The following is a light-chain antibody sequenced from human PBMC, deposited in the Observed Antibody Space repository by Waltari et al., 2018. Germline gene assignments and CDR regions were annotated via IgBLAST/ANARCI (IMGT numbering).Light chain of an antibody. J-gene: IGKJ1*01. V-gene: IGKV4-1*01. CDR2: WAS. Sequence: IVMTQSPAALAVFLGQRAPISSRSSQIILSDSNNKNFLAWYQQKVGQPPKLLIYWASTRESGVPDRFRGSGSATDFTLTISSLQAEDVAVYYCHQYYSNPQTFGQGTKVEIK. CDR1: QIILSDSNNKNF. CDR3: HQYYSNPQT.